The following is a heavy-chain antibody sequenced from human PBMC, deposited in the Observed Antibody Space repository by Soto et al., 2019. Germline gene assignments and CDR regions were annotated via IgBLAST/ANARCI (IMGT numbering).Heavy chain of an antibody. V-gene: IGHV3-23*01. CDR1: GFVFTDYS. CDR3: AKDVGQWVETFDN. D-gene: IGHD6-19*01. J-gene: IGHJ4*01. Sequence: PGGSLRLSCAASGFVFTDYSMTWIRQAPGKGLEWVSGISAGGGGTYYAGSVKGRFTISRDVAKNTVYLQMNGLRVEDTAVYYCAKDVGQWVETFDNWGHGTLVTVSS. CDR2: ISAGGGGT.